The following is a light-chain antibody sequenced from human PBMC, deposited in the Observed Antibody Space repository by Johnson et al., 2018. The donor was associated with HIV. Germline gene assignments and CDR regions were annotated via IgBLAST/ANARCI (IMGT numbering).Light chain of an antibody. J-gene: IGLJ1*01. CDR1: SSNIENNY. CDR3: GAWDSGLTAHFV. Sequence: QSVLTQPPSVSAAPGQKVTISCSGSSSNIENNYVSWYQQLPGTAPKLLIYDNNKRPSGIPDQFSGSKSGTSATLAITGLQTGDEADYYCGAWDSGLTAHFVFGSGTTITVL. V-gene: IGLV1-51*01. CDR2: DNN.